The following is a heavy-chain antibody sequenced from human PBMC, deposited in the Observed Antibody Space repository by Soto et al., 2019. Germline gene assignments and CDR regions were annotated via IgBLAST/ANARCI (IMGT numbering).Heavy chain of an antibody. V-gene: IGHV4-59*08. J-gene: IGHJ6*03. D-gene: IGHD1-1*01. Sequence: QVQLQESGPGLVRPSETLSLTCSVSDGSITVLYWTWVRQSPGKGLEWIGWIYSSGTTNDNPSLKSRVAFSVATSKNQFSLKLTSVTAADTAIYYCARLRNHYFMDAWGKGTNVAGSS. CDR3: ARLRNHYFMDA. CDR2: IYSSGTT. CDR1: DGSITVLY.